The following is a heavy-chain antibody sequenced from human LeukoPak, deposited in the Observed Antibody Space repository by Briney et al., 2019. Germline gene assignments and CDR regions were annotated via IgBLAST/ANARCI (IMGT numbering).Heavy chain of an antibody. J-gene: IGHJ4*02. D-gene: IGHD3-3*01. CDR2: ISSYGSTI. V-gene: IGHV3-48*03. Sequence: GGSLRLSCTASGFTFSTYEMSWVRQAPGKGLEWVSYISSYGSTIYYADSVKGRFTISRDNAKNSLYLQMNSLRVEDTAVYYCARSARLMKGVVEVTALDDWGQGTLVTVSS. CDR3: ARSARLMKGVVEVTALDD. CDR1: GFTFSTYE.